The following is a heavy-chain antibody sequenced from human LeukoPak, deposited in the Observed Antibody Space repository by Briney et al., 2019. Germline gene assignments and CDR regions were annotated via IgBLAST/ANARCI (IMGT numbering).Heavy chain of an antibody. CDR2: IYTSGST. CDR1: GGSISSGSYY. Sequence: SQTLSLTCTVSGGSISSGSYYWSWIRQPAGKGLEWIGRIYTSGSTNYNPSLKSRVTISLDTSKNQFSLKLSSVTAADTAVYYCASTYYDFWSGYVRTFDYWGQGTLVTVSS. D-gene: IGHD3-3*01. J-gene: IGHJ4*02. CDR3: ASTYYDFWSGYVRTFDY. V-gene: IGHV4-61*02.